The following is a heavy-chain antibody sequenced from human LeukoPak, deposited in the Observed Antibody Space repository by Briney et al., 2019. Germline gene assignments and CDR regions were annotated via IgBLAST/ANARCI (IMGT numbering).Heavy chain of an antibody. Sequence: ASVKVSCKASGYTFTSYGISWVRQAPGQGLEWMGWISAYNGNTNYAQKLQGRVAMTTDTSTSTAYMELRSLRSDDTAVYYCARDLSNGFYYDSSGLFDYWGQGTLVTVSS. V-gene: IGHV1-18*01. J-gene: IGHJ4*02. CDR3: ARDLSNGFYYDSSGLFDY. CDR1: GYTFTSYG. D-gene: IGHD3-22*01. CDR2: ISAYNGNT.